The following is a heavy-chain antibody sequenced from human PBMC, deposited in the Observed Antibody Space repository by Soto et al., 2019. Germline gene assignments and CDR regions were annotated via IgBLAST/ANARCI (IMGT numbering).Heavy chain of an antibody. CDR2: ISSSSSTI. CDR1: GFTFSSYS. V-gene: IGHV3-48*02. CDR3: AREYYYDSSGYLFTWTH. J-gene: IGHJ4*02. Sequence: GGSLRLSCAASGFTFSSYSMNWVRQAPGKGLEWVSYISSSSSTIYYADSVKGRFTISRDNAKNSLYLQMNSLRDEDTAVYYCAREYYYDSSGYLFTWTHWGQGTLVTVSS. D-gene: IGHD3-22*01.